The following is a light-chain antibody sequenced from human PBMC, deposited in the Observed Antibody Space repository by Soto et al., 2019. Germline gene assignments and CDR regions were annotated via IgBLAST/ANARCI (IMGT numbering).Light chain of an antibody. J-gene: IGLJ2*01. CDR2: RNT. V-gene: IGLV1-40*01. CDR3: QSYDSDFVV. Sequence: QSVLTQPPSVSGAPGQGVTISCAGTYSNIGAGYDVHWYQQIPGTAPKLLIHRNTLRSSGVPDRFSGSKSGTSASLAITGLQAEDEADYYCQSYDSDFVVFGGGTKLTVL. CDR1: YSNIGAGYD.